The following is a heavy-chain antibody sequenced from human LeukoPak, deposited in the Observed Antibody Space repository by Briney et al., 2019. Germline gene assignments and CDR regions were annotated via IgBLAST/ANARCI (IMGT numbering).Heavy chain of an antibody. V-gene: IGHV4-59*11. CDR3: ARARVSYGDFPAIDY. J-gene: IGHJ4*02. D-gene: IGHD4-17*01. CDR2: IYYSGST. Sequence: SETLSLTCTVSGGSISSHYWSWIRQPPGKGLEWIGYIYYSGSTNYNPSLKSRVTISVDTSKNQFSLKLSSVTAADTAVYYCARARVSYGDFPAIDYWGQGTLVTVSS. CDR1: GGSISSHY.